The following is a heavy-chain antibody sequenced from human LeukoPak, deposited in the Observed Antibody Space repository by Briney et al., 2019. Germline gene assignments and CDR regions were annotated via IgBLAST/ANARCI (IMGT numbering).Heavy chain of an antibody. CDR1: GFTFSSYS. CDR2: IISSSSTI. CDR3: ARRAVAGTIDY. J-gene: IGHJ4*02. Sequence: GGSLSLSCAASGFTFSSYSMNWVRQAPGKGLEWVSYIISSSSTIYYADSVKGRFTISRDNAKNSLYLQMNSLRAEDTAVYYCARRAVAGTIDYWGQGTLVTVSS. V-gene: IGHV3-48*01. D-gene: IGHD6-19*01.